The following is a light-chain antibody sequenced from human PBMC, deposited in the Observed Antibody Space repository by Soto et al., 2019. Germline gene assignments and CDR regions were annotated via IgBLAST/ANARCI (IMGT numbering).Light chain of an antibody. V-gene: IGKV3-20*01. CDR3: QQYGSSLIT. CDR2: GAS. J-gene: IGKJ5*01. Sequence: ESVLTQSPGTLSLSPGERATLSCRASQSVSSIYLAWYQQKPGQAPRLLIYGASSRASGIPDRFSGSGSGTDFTLTISRLEPEDFAVYYCQQYGSSLITFGQGTRLEIK. CDR1: QSVSSIY.